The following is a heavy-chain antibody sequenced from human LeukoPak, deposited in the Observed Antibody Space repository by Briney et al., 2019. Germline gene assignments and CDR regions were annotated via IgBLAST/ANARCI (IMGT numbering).Heavy chain of an antibody. J-gene: IGHJ4*02. CDR3: AYFGSYCSSTSCYGDFDY. CDR2: INPNSGGT. CDR1: GYTFTGYY. D-gene: IGHD2-2*01. Sequence: ASVKVSCKASGYTFTGYYMHWVRQAPGQGLEWMGWINPNSGGTNYAQKFQGRVTMTRDTSISTAYMELSRLRSDDTAVYYCAYFGSYCSSTSCYGDFDYWGQGTLVTVSS. V-gene: IGHV1-2*02.